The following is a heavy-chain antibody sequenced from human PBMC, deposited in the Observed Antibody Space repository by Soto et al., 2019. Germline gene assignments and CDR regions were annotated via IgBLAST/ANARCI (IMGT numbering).Heavy chain of an antibody. CDR1: GGTFSSYA. CDR2: IIPIFGTA. Sequence: QVQLVQSGAEVKKPGSSVKVSCKASGGTFSSYAISWVRQAPGQGLEWMGGIIPIFGTANYAQKFQGRVTITAEKSTSTAYMELSSLRSEDTAVYYCARKRYCSSTSCYFYYYYYGMDVWGQGTTVTVSS. CDR3: ARKRYCSSTSCYFYYYYYGMDV. D-gene: IGHD2-2*01. J-gene: IGHJ6*02. V-gene: IGHV1-69*06.